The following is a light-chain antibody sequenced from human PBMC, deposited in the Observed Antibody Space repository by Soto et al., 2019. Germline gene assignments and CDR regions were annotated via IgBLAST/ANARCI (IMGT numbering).Light chain of an antibody. CDR2: DAS. J-gene: IGKJ2*01. V-gene: IGKV1-5*01. CDR3: QQYNSYSL. Sequence: DIQMTQSPSTLSASVGDLVPITCRASQSLSSWLAWYQQKPGKAPQLLIYDASSLESGVPSRFSGSGSGTEFTLTISSLQPDDFATYYCQQYNSYSLFGQGTKLEIK. CDR1: QSLSSW.